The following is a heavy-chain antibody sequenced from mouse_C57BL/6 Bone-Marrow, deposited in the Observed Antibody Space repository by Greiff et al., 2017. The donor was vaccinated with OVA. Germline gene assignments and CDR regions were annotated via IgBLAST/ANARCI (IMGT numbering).Heavy chain of an antibody. V-gene: IGHV5-6*01. Sequence: EVQVVESGGDLLNPGGSLKLSCAASGFTFPSYGMSWVRQISDKRLEWVATICSGGSYTYYPDSVKGRFTISRDNAKNTLYLQMSSLKSEDTAMYYCASVDDGYDTYYSGQGTTLTVSS. CDR1: GFTFPSYG. D-gene: IGHD2-2*01. CDR3: ASVDDGYDTYY. J-gene: IGHJ2*01. CDR2: ICSGGSYT.